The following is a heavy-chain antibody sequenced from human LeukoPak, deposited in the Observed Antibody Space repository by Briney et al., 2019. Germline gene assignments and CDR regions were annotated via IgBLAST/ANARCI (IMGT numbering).Heavy chain of an antibody. V-gene: IGHV3-23*01. J-gene: IGHJ6*02. Sequence: GGSLRLSCAASGFTFSSYAMSWVRQAPGKGLEWVSAISGSGGSTYYADSVKGRFTISRDNSKNTLYLQMNSLRAEDTAVYYCAKGGSRYSMTMTAGYYYYYYGMDVRGQGTTVTVSS. CDR2: ISGSGGST. CDR1: GFTFSSYA. CDR3: AKGGSRYSMTMTAGYYYYYYGMDV. D-gene: IGHD3-16*02.